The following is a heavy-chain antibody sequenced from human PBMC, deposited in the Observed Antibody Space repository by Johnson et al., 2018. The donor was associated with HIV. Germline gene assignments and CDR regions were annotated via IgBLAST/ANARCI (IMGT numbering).Heavy chain of an antibody. D-gene: IGHD2-21*02. J-gene: IGHJ3*02. CDR3: ASGVTPRAPLRI. CDR1: GFTFRSYG. V-gene: IGHV3-NL1*01. CDR2: IGASGITT. Sequence: QVQLVESGGGVVQPGRSLRLSCVASGFTFRSYGMHWVRQAPCKVLEWVSGIGASGITTYYADSVKGRFTISRDNTKNTVSLQMIILRPKDTGVYYCASGVTPRAPLRIWGQGTMVTVSS.